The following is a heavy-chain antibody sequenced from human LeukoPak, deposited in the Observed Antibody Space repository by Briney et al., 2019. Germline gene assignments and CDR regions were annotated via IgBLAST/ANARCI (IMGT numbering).Heavy chain of an antibody. D-gene: IGHD3-22*01. Sequence: ASVKVSCKASGYTFTSYYIHWVRQAPGQGLEWMGIINPSGGSTSYAQKFQGRVTMTRDTSTSTVYMELSSLRSEDTAVYYCARGVDSSGYYGGYYYYYMDVWGKGTTVTVSS. V-gene: IGHV1-46*01. CDR1: GYTFTSYY. CDR3: ARGVDSSGYYGGYYYYYMDV. CDR2: INPSGGST. J-gene: IGHJ6*03.